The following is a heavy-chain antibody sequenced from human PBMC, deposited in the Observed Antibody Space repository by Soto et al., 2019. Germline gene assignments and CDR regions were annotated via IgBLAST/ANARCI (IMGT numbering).Heavy chain of an antibody. J-gene: IGHJ2*01. CDR2: IYDSGST. Sequence: QLQLRESGPGLVKPSETLSLTCTVSGGSISGGVGGLYYWSWIRQPPEKGLEGIGYIYDSGSTYYNPSLKSRVTISVDTAKNPLSLRLGSVSAADTAVYYCAREVIPLTTDWYFDLWGRGTLVTVSS. D-gene: IGHD4-17*01. V-gene: IGHV4-30-4*01. CDR1: GGSISGGVGGLYY. CDR3: AREVIPLTTDWYFDL.